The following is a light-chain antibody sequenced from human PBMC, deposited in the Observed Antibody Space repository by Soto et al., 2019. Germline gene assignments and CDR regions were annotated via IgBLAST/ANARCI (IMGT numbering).Light chain of an antibody. V-gene: IGKV3-20*01. Sequence: EIVLTQSPGTLSLSQGERATLSSRASQSVSFSSLAWYQHRPGRAPRLLIYGNSSRATGTPDRFSGSGSGTDFTIIIIKVEPEDFGVYFCQQYASSPITFGGGTNVDIK. CDR2: GNS. CDR3: QQYASSPIT. J-gene: IGKJ4*01. CDR1: QSVSFSS.